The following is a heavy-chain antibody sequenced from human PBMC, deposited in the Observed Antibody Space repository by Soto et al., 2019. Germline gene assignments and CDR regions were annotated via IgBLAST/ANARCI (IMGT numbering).Heavy chain of an antibody. Sequence: EVQLLESGGGLVQPGGSLRLSCAASGFTFSNYAMNWVRQAPGKGLEWVSVISGSGGSTYYADSVKGRFTISRDNSKNTLYLQMNSLRAEDTAVYYCASSSSGWYFDYWGQGTLVTVSS. J-gene: IGHJ4*02. D-gene: IGHD6-19*01. CDR1: GFTFSNYA. V-gene: IGHV3-23*01. CDR3: ASSSSGWYFDY. CDR2: ISGSGGST.